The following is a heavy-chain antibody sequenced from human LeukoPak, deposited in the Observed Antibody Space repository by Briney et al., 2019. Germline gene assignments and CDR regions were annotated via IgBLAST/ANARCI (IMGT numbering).Heavy chain of an antibody. CDR3: ARGVYGDYYYYGMDV. J-gene: IGHJ6*02. D-gene: IGHD2-8*01. CDR1: GGSISSYY. CDR2: IYYSGST. Sequence: SETLSLTCTVSGGSISSYYWSWIRQPPGKGLEWIGYIYYSGSTNYNPSLKSRVTISVDTSKNQSSLKLSSVTAADTAVYYCARGVYGDYYYYGMDVWGQGTTVTVSS. V-gene: IGHV4-59*08.